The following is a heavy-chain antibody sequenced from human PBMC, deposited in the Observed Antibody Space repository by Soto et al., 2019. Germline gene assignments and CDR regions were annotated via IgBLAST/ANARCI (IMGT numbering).Heavy chain of an antibody. J-gene: IGHJ6*02. Sequence: GVSLRLSCAASGFTFSSYGMHWVRQAPGKGLEWVAVIWYDGSTIYYADSVKGRFTISRDNAKNSLYLQMNSLRDEDTAVYYCARVYGEYVNYYYGMDVWGQGTTVTVSS. CDR3: ARVYGEYVNYYYGMDV. CDR1: GFTFSSYG. CDR2: IWYDGSTI. D-gene: IGHD4-17*01. V-gene: IGHV3-33*01.